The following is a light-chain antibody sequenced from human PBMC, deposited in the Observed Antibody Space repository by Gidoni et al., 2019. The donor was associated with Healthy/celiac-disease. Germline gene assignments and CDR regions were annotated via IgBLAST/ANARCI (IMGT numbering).Light chain of an antibody. CDR3: QQRSNYT. J-gene: IGKJ4*01. CDR2: DAS. CDR1: QSVSSY. V-gene: IGKV3-11*01. Sequence: EIVFTQSPATLSLSPGERATLYCRASQSVSSYLAWYQQKPGQAPRLLIYDASNRATGIPARFSGSGSGTDFTLTISSLEPEDFAVYYCQQRSNYTFGGGTKVEIK.